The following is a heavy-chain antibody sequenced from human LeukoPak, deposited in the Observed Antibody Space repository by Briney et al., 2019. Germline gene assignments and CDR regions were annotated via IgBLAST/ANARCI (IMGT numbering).Heavy chain of an antibody. D-gene: IGHD3-22*01. V-gene: IGHV4-59*12. Sequence: SETLSLTCTVSGGSISSYYWSWIRQPPGKGLEWIGYIYYSGSTNYNPSLKSRVTISVDTSKNQFSLKLSSVTAADTAVYYCARGILERRDYYEGHFDYWGQGTLVTVSS. CDR3: ARGILERRDYYEGHFDY. J-gene: IGHJ4*02. CDR2: IYYSGST. CDR1: GGSISSYY.